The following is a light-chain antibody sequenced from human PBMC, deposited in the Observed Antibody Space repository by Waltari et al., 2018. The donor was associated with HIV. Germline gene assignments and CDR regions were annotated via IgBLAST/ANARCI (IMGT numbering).Light chain of an antibody. CDR3: QQYNSYPLS. CDR2: GAN. CDR1: QGVGTS. Sequence: DIEMTQSPSSLSASVGDRVSIICRASQGVGTSLAWFQQKPGRAPKSLIYGANTLQSGVPPRFSGSGFGTDFTLTISSLQPEDFATYYCQQYNSYPLSFGPGTKVDVK. J-gene: IGKJ3*01. V-gene: IGKV1-16*01.